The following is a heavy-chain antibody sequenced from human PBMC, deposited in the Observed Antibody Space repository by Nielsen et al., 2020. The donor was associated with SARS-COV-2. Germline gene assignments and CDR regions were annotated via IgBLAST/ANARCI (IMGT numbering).Heavy chain of an antibody. D-gene: IGHD4-17*01. CDR3: ARVPFGDYMYYFDY. CDR1: GYTFTSYG. J-gene: IGHJ4*02. Sequence: ASVKVSCKASGYTFTSYGISWVRQAPGQGLEWMGWISAYNGNTNYAQKLQGRVTMTTDTSTSTAYMELRSLRSDDTTVYYCARVPFGDYMYYFDYRGQGTLVTVSS. V-gene: IGHV1-18*01. CDR2: ISAYNGNT.